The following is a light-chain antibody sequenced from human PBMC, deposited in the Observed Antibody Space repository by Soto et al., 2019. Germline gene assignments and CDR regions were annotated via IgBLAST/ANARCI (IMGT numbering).Light chain of an antibody. V-gene: IGKV1-5*03. CDR3: QQYNSYSWT. Sequence: DIQMTQSPPPLSASAGDRVTITCQASESISSWLAWYQQKPGKAPKLIMYKASSLESGVPSRFSGSGSGTGCTLTISSLQPDDVATYYCQQYNSYSWTLGQGTKVDIK. CDR2: KAS. CDR1: ESISSW. J-gene: IGKJ1*01.